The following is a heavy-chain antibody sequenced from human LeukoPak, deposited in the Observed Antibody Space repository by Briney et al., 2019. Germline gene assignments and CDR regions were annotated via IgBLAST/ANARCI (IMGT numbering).Heavy chain of an antibody. CDR2: ISSSGTTI. Sequence: PGGSLRLSCAASRFTFSSYEMHWVRQAPGKGLEWVSYISSSGTTIYYADSVKGRFTISRDNAKNSLYLQMNSLRAEDTAVYYCARDLYYYDSSGLSYWGQGTLVTVSS. CDR1: RFTFSSYE. CDR3: ARDLYYYDSSGLSY. V-gene: IGHV3-48*03. J-gene: IGHJ4*02. D-gene: IGHD3-22*01.